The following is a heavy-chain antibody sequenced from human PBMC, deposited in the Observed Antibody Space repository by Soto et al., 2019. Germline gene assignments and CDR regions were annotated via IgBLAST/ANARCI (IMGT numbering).Heavy chain of an antibody. Sequence: QVQLVESGGGVVQPGRSLRLSCAASGFTFSSYGMHWVRQAPGKGLEWVAVISYDGSNKYYADSVKGGFTISRDNSKNTLYLQMNRLRGEDTAVYYCAKGEYSSGWYVGDYFDYWGQGTLVTVSS. V-gene: IGHV3-30*18. D-gene: IGHD6-19*01. J-gene: IGHJ4*02. CDR2: ISYDGSNK. CDR3: AKGEYSSGWYVGDYFDY. CDR1: GFTFSSYG.